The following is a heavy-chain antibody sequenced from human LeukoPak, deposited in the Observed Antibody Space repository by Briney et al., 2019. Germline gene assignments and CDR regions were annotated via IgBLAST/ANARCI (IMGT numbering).Heavy chain of an antibody. Sequence: GGSLRLSCAASGFTFSSYAMSWVRQAPGKGLEWVLAISGSGGTTYYADSVKGRFTISRDNSMNSLYLQMNSLRAEDTAVYYCARFGGNYYYYYYMDVWGKGTTVTVSS. CDR2: ISGSGGTT. V-gene: IGHV3-23*01. CDR1: GFTFSSYA. D-gene: IGHD3-10*01. CDR3: ARFGGNYYYYYYMDV. J-gene: IGHJ6*03.